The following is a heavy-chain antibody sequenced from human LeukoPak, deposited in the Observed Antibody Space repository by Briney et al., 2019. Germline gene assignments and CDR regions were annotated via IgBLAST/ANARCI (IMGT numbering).Heavy chain of an antibody. CDR1: GFTFSCYY. CDR2: ISGDGTNI. D-gene: IGHD3-9*01. CDR3: TRDLLDYDVSTGLHHYYMDV. Sequence: GGSLRLSCVASGFTFSCYYMQWVRQDPRKGLVWVSRISGDGTNINYADSVRGRFTISRDNAKNTVYLQMNTLRVEDTAVYYCTRDLLDYDVSTGLHHYYMDVWGQGTTVTVSS. V-gene: IGHV3-74*01. J-gene: IGHJ6*02.